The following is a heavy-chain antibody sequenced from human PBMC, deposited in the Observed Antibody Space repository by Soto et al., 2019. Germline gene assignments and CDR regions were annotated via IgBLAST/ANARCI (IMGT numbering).Heavy chain of an antibody. CDR3: ARVRVYYYWDD. D-gene: IGHD3-10*01. CDR1: GYSFTSYA. CDR2: INAGNGNT. J-gene: IGHJ4*02. Sequence: QVQLVQSGAEVKKPGASVKVSCKASGYSFTSYAMHWVRQAPGQRLEWMGWINAGNGNTKYSQKFQGRVTITRDTSASTAYMELSSLRSEDTAVYYCARVRVYYYWDDWGQGTLVTVSS. V-gene: IGHV1-3*01.